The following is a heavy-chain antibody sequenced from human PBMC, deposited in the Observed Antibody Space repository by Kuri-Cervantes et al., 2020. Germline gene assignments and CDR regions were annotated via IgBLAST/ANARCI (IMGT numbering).Heavy chain of an antibody. J-gene: IGHJ3*02. Sequence: GGSLRLSCAASGFTFSSYSMNWVRQAPGKGLGWVSSISSSSSYIYYADSVKGRFTISRDNAKNSLYLQMNSLRSEDTAVYYCARGPRGAFDIWGQGTMVTVSS. CDR1: GFTFSSYS. CDR3: ARGPRGAFDI. CDR2: ISSSSSYI. V-gene: IGHV3-21*04.